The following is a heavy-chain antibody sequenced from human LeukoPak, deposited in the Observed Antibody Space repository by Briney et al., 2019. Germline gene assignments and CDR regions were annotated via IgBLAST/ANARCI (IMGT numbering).Heavy chain of an antibody. CDR2: IYAGGTT. CDR3: ARLTRVYYFFDY. J-gene: IGHJ4*02. Sequence: GGSLRLSCAASGLTFTNAWMSWVRQAPGKGLEWVSVIYAGGTTYYADSVKGRFSISRDTPKNTLYLQMNSLRAEDTAVYYCARLTRVYYFFDYWGQGTLVTVSS. D-gene: IGHD2-8*01. CDR1: GLTFTNAW. V-gene: IGHV3-66*01.